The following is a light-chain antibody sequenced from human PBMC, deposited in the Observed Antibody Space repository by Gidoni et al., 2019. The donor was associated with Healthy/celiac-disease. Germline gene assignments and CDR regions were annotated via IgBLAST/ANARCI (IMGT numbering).Light chain of an antibody. J-gene: IGKJ1*01. V-gene: IGKV1-5*03. Sequence: DIQMTQSPSTLSASVGDRVTITCRASQNIGSWLAWYQQKPGNAPNLLIYKASILESGVPSRFSGYGSGTQFPLSISSLQPDDFATYHCQHYNSPWTFGQGTKVEIK. CDR3: QHYNSPWT. CDR2: KAS. CDR1: QNIGSW.